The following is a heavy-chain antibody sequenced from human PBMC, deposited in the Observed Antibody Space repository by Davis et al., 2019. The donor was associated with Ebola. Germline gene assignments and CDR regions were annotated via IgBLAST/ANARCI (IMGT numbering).Heavy chain of an antibody. CDR2: INAGNGDT. J-gene: IGHJ4*02. CDR1: GGTFSSYA. CDR3: ARDVIPMITFGGVRAFDY. D-gene: IGHD3-16*01. V-gene: IGHV1-3*01. Sequence: AASVKVSCKASGGTFSSYAISWVRQAPGQGLEWMGWINAGNGDTKYSQKFRGRVTITRDTSASTSYMELSSLRSEDTAVYYCARDVIPMITFGGVRAFDYWGQGTLVTVSS.